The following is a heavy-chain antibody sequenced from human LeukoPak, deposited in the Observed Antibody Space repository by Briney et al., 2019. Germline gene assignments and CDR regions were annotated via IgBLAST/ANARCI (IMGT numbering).Heavy chain of an antibody. J-gene: IGHJ5*02. Sequence: PSDTLALTCTVSGDSFSSYYWIWIRQPPGKGLEWIGYIYYSGSPNYIPTLKRRVPISVDTSKNQFSLKLSSVPAADTAVYYCARVLRYFGARGGVGSINWFDPWGQGTLVTVSS. CDR3: ARVLRYFGARGGVGSINWFDP. V-gene: IGHV4-59*07. CDR2: IYYSGSP. CDR1: GDSFSSYY. D-gene: IGHD3-9*01.